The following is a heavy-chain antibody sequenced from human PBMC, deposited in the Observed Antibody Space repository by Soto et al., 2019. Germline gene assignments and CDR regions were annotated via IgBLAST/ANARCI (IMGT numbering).Heavy chain of an antibody. Sequence: ETLSLTCTVSDGSISTFCWSWIRQSPGKGLEWIGYIYNTETTDYSPSMKGRLTISVDPSKNQFSLQLRSVTAADTAIYYCARSPRPLVAAGHFDHWGQGTLVTVSS. D-gene: IGHD6-25*01. CDR1: DGSISTFC. CDR2: IYNTETT. V-gene: IGHV4-59*01. CDR3: ARSPRPLVAAGHFDH. J-gene: IGHJ4*02.